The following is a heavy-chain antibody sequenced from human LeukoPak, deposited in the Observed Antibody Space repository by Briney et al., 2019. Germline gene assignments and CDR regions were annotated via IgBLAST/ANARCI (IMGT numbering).Heavy chain of an antibody. Sequence: GGSLRLSCAASGFTFSSYAMSWVRQAPGKGLEWVSAISGSGGSTYYADSVKGRFTISRDNSKNTLYLQMNSLRAEDTAVYYCAKVLDYGDYESEGYYFDYWGQGTLVTVSS. CDR2: ISGSGGST. CDR1: GFTFSSYA. V-gene: IGHV3-23*01. D-gene: IGHD4-17*01. CDR3: AKVLDYGDYESEGYYFDY. J-gene: IGHJ4*02.